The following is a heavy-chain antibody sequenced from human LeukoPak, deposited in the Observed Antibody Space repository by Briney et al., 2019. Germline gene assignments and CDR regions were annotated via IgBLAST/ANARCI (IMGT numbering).Heavy chain of an antibody. J-gene: IGHJ4*02. CDR1: GFTFSNYE. Sequence: GGSLRLSCAASGFTFSNYEMNWVRQAPGKGLEWVSSISTGAVSIYYADSVKGRFTISRDNAKNSLYLQMNSLRAEDTAVYYCARGGGIAAAGNFYWGQGTLVTVSS. CDR3: ARGGGIAAAGNFY. D-gene: IGHD6-13*01. V-gene: IGHV3-48*03. CDR2: ISTGAVSI.